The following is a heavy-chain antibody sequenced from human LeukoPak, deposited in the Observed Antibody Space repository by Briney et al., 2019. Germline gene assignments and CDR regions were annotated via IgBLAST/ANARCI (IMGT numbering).Heavy chain of an antibody. CDR3: ARDPVAAADVY. D-gene: IGHD6-13*01. CDR1: GYTFTSYG. J-gene: IGHJ4*02. V-gene: IGHV1-2*02. Sequence: ASVKVSCKASGYTFTSYGITWVRQAPGQGLEWMGWINPNSGGTNYAQKFQGRVTMTRDTSISTAYMELSRLRSDGTAVYYCARDPVAAADVYWGQGTLVTVSS. CDR2: INPNSGGT.